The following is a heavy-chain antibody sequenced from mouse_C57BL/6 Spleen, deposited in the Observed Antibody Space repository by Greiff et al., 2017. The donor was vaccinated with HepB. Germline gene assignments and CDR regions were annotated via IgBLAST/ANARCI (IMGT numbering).Heavy chain of an antibody. CDR1: GFNIKDDY. J-gene: IGHJ2*01. Sequence: VQLQQSGAELVRPGASVKLSCTASGFNIKDDYMHWVKQRPEQGLEWIGWIDPENGDTEYASKFQGKATITADTSSNTAYLQLSSLTSEDTAVYYCTTMVTTAGDYFDYWGQGTTLTVSS. V-gene: IGHV14-4*01. CDR3: TTMVTTAGDYFDY. CDR2: IDPENGDT. D-gene: IGHD2-2*01.